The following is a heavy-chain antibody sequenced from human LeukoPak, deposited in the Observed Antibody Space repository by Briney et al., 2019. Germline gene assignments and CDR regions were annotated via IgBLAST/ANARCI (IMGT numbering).Heavy chain of an antibody. V-gene: IGHV1-8*03. CDR2: MNPNSGNT. CDR1: GYTFTSYD. J-gene: IGHJ6*03. Sequence: GASVKVSCKASGYTFTSYDINWVRQATGQGLEWMGWMNPNSGNTGYAQKFQGRVTITRNTSISTAYMELSSLRSEDTAVYYCARSFRGDWNYDDYYYYYMDVWGKGTTVTVSS. D-gene: IGHD1-7*01. CDR3: ARSFRGDWNYDDYYYYYMDV.